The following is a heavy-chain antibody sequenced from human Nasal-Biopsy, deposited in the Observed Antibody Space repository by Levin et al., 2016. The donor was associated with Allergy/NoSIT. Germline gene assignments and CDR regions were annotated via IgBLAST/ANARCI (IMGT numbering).Heavy chain of an antibody. J-gene: IGHJ4*02. CDR2: IRGIDGGT. Sequence: GESLKISCVVSGFTFTNYAMDWVRQAPGKGLEWVAAIRGIDGGTHYADSVMGRFTISRDNSKDTLYLQMNSLRAEDTAIYYCAHVVVWQQTFNYWGQGTPVTVSS. D-gene: IGHD2-2*01. CDR1: GFTFTNYA. V-gene: IGHV3-23*01. CDR3: AHVVVWQQTFNY.